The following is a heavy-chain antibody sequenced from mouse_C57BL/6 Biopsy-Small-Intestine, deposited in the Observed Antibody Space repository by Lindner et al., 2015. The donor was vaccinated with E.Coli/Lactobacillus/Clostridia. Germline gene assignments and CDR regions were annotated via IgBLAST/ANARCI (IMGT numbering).Heavy chain of an antibody. Sequence: VQLQESGGGLVKPGGSLKLSCAASGFTFSDYGMHWVRQAPEKGLEWVAYISSGSGTIYYADTVKGRFTISRDNVKNTLFLQMTSLRSEDTAMYYCARSSWYYFDYWGQGTTLTVSS. D-gene: IGHD1-1*01. J-gene: IGHJ2*01. CDR3: ARSSWYYFDY. CDR2: ISSGSGTI. V-gene: IGHV5-17*01. CDR1: GFTFSDYG.